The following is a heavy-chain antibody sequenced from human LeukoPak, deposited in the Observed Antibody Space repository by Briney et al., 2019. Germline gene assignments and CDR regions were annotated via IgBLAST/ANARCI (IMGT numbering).Heavy chain of an antibody. CDR1: GFTFSSYW. V-gene: IGHV3-7*03. J-gene: IGHJ4*02. CDR2: IKQDGSKK. D-gene: IGHD3-22*01. CDR3: ATPLDYYDSSGYHQGGD. Sequence: GGSLRLSCAASGFTFSSYWMTWVGQAPGKGREWVANIKQDGSKKNYVDSVKGRFPISRDNTKNALYLKMNSLRADDTAVYYSATPLDYYDSSGYHQGGDWGQGTLVTVSS.